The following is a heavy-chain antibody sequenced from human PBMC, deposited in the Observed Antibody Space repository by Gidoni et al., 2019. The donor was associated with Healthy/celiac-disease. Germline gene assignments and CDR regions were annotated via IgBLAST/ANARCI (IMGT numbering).Heavy chain of an antibody. V-gene: IGHV3-30*04. D-gene: IGHD6-19*01. Sequence: QVQLVESGGGVVQPGRSLSLPCAASGFTFSSYAMHWVRQAPGKGLEWVAVISYDGSNKYYADSVKGRFTISRDNSKNTLYLQMNSLRAEDTAVYYCARDLSDSSGGGLFDYWGQGTLVTVSS. CDR1: GFTFSSYA. CDR3: ARDLSDSSGGGLFDY. CDR2: ISYDGSNK. J-gene: IGHJ4*02.